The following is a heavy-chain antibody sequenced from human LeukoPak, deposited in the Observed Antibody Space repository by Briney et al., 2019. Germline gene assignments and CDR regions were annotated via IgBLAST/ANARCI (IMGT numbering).Heavy chain of an antibody. Sequence: ASVKVSCKASGGTFSSHGFSWVRQAPGQGLEWVGGIIPIFGATNYAQKFQGRVTITTDDSTSTGYMELSSLTSEDTAVYFCARRWPHSSGYYLFDYWGQGTLVTVSS. V-gene: IGHV1-69*05. D-gene: IGHD3-22*01. J-gene: IGHJ4*02. CDR3: ARRWPHSSGYYLFDY. CDR2: IIPIFGAT. CDR1: GGTFSSHG.